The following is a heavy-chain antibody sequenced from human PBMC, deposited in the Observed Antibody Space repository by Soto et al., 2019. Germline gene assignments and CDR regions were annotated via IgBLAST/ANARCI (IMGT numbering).Heavy chain of an antibody. CDR2: IDPSDSYT. J-gene: IGHJ6*02. V-gene: IGHV5-10-1*01. D-gene: IGHD2-21*01. CDR1: GYSFTSYW. Sequence: PGESLKISCKGSGYSFTSYWISWVRQMPGKGLEWMGRIDPSDSYTNYSPSFQGHVTISADKSISTAYLQWSSLKASDTAMYYCARLGTSGSGVVHYYYYGMDVWCQGTTVTVSS. CDR3: ARLGTSGSGVVHYYYYGMDV.